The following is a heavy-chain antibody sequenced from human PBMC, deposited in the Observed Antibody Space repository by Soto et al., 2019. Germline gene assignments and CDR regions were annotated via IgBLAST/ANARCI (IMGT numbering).Heavy chain of an antibody. CDR1: GGTFSSYA. J-gene: IGHJ3*02. CDR3: ARSRVTYYYDRSAFDI. V-gene: IGHV1-69*01. CDR2: IIPIFGTA. Sequence: QVQLVQSGAEVKKPGSSVKVSCKASGGTFSSYAISWVQQAPGQGLEWMGGIIPIFGTANYAQEFKGRVTITADESTSTAYMELSSLRSEDTAVYYCARSRVTYYYDRSAFDIWGQGTMVTVSS. D-gene: IGHD3-22*01.